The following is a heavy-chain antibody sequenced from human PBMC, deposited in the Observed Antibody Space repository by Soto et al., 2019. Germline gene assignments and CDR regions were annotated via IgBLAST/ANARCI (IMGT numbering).Heavy chain of an antibody. V-gene: IGHV2-5*02. CDR1: GFSLSTSGVG. CDR2: IFWDDDK. J-gene: IGHJ4*02. D-gene: IGHD5-18*01. Sequence: SGPTLVNPTKTLTLTCTFSGFSLSTSGVGVGWIRQPPGKALEWLGIIFWDDDKRYSPSLKRRLTITKDTSKNQLVLTMTNMDPVDAATYYCAHLPWKQLWPRAPVVYWGQGTPVTVSS. CDR3: AHLPWKQLWPRAPVVY.